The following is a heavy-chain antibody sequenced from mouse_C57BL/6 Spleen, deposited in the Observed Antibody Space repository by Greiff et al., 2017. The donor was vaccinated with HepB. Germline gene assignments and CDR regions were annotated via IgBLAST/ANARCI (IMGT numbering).Heavy chain of an antibody. D-gene: IGHD3-2*02. CDR1: GYTFTSYR. V-gene: IGHV1-72*01. Sequence: QVQLKQPGAELVKPGASVKLSCKASGYTFTSYRMHWVKQRPGRGLEWIGRIDPNSGGTKYNEKFKSKATLTVDKPSSTAYMQLSSLTSEDSAVYYCASTAQALYYAVDDWGQGTTVTVSS. J-gene: IGHJ4*01. CDR3: ASTAQALYYAVDD. CDR2: IDPNSGGT.